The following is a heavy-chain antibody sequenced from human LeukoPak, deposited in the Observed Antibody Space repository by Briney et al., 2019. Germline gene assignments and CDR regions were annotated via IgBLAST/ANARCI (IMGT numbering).Heavy chain of an antibody. Sequence: SQTLSLTCTVSGGSISSGGNYWSWIRQNPGKGLEWIGYINYSGSTYYNSSLKSRVTISVDTSKNQFSLKLSSVTAADTAVYYWGREGYYNSSGPKSSQHGGQGTLVTVSS. CDR3: GREGYYNSSGPKSSQH. V-gene: IGHV4-31*03. J-gene: IGHJ1*01. CDR1: GGSISSGGNY. D-gene: IGHD3-22*01. CDR2: INYSGST.